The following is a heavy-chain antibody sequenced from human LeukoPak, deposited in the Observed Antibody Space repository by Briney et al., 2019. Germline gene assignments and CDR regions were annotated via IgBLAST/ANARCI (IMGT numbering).Heavy chain of an antibody. CDR3: ARHDYGDYSDY. CDR1: GFTFRSYS. D-gene: IGHD4-17*01. V-gene: IGHV3-21*01. CDR2: ISSSSSYI. J-gene: IGHJ4*02. Sequence: PGGSLRLSXAASGFTFRSYSMNWVRQAPGKGLEWVSSISSSSSYIYYADSVKGRFTISRDNAKNSLYLQMNSLRAEDTAAYYCARHDYGDYSDYWGQGTLVTVSS.